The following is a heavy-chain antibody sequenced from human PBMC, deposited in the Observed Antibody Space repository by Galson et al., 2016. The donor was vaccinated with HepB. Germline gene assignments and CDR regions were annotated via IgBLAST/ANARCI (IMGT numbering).Heavy chain of an antibody. CDR1: GYTFTTYG. CDR2: ITTVTGNT. V-gene: IGHV1-18*01. Sequence: SVKVSCKASGYTFTTYGISWVRQAPGKGLEWMGWITTVTGNTNYAQKFQGRVTMTTDTSTNTAYMELRSLRPDDTAVYYCARARDYYFYSMDVWGQGTTVTVSS. J-gene: IGHJ6*02. CDR3: ARARDYYFYSMDV.